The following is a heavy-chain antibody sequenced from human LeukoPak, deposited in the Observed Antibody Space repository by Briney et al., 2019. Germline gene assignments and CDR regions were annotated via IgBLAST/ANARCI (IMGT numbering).Heavy chain of an antibody. D-gene: IGHD3-10*01. CDR3: ARTTYYYGSGSYPADY. Sequence: ASVKVSCKASGYTFTSYGISWMRQAPGQGLEWMGWISAYNGNTNYAQKLQGRVTMTTDTSTSTAYMELRSLRSDGTAVYYCARTTYYYGSGSYPADYWGQGTLVTVSS. CDR2: ISAYNGNT. CDR1: GYTFTSYG. J-gene: IGHJ4*02. V-gene: IGHV1-18*01.